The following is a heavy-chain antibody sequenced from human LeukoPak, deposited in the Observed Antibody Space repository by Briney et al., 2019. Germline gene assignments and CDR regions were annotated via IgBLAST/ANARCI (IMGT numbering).Heavy chain of an antibody. V-gene: IGHV3-48*01. Sequence: GGSLRLSCAASGFTFSSYSMNWVRQAPGKGLEWVSYISSSSTIYYADSVKGRFTISRDNAKNSLYLQMNSLRAEDTAMYYCARTYQLLYDDAFDIWGQGTMVTVSS. J-gene: IGHJ3*02. CDR1: GFTFSSYS. CDR3: ARTYQLLYDDAFDI. CDR2: ISSSSTI. D-gene: IGHD2-2*02.